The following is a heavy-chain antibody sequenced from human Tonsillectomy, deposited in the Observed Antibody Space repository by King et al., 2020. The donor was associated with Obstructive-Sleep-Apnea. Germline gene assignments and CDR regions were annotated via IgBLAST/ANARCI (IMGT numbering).Heavy chain of an antibody. Sequence: QLVQSGPEVKKPGASVKVSCKASGYTLTGYGITWVRQAPGQGLEWMAWISASNGNTNYAQKFQDRVIMTTDRSTNTAYMELRSLRSDDTAIYYCARGRWELRDFDYWGQGTLVTVSS. V-gene: IGHV1-18*04. J-gene: IGHJ4*02. D-gene: IGHD4-23*01. CDR2: ISASNGNT. CDR1: GYTLTGYG. CDR3: ARGRWELRDFDY.